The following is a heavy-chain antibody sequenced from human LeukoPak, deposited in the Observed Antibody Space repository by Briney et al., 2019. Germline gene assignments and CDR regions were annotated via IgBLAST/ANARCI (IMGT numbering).Heavy chain of an antibody. D-gene: IGHD3-3*01. J-gene: IGHJ4*02. V-gene: IGHV3-23*01. CDR2: ISGSGGST. Sequence: PGGSLRLSCAASGFTFSSYGMSWVRQAPGKGLEWVSAISGSGGSTYYADSVKGRFTISRDNSKNTLYLQMNSLRAEDTAVYYCAKPKSVLRFLEWLFRTSLFDYWGQGTLVTVSS. CDR3: AKPKSVLRFLEWLFRTSLFDY. CDR1: GFTFSSYG.